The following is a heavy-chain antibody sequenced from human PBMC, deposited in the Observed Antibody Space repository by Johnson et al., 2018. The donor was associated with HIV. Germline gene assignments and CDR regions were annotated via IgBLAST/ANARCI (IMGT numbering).Heavy chain of an antibody. J-gene: IGHJ3*02. V-gene: IGHV3-66*01. Sequence: VQLVESGGGLVQPGGSLRLSCAVSGFTVSSNYMTWVRRAPGKGLEWVSVISSDGNTYYADSVKGRFSISRDNSKNTLYLQMNSLRAEDTAVYYCARDLGPDGAFDIWGQGTMVTVSS. D-gene: IGHD5-24*01. CDR3: ARDLGPDGAFDI. CDR1: GFTVSSNY. CDR2: ISSDGNT.